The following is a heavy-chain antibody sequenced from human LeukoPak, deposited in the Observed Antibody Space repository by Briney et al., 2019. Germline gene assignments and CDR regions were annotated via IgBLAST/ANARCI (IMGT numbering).Heavy chain of an antibody. V-gene: IGHV4-34*01. J-gene: IGHJ4*02. Sequence: SETLSLTCAVYGGSFSGYYWSWIRQPPGKGLEWIGEINHSGSTNYNPSLKGRVTISVDTSKNQFSLKLSSVTAADTAVYYCARGTIQLWVDYWGQGTLVTVSS. CDR2: INHSGST. CDR1: GGSFSGYY. CDR3: ARGTIQLWVDY. D-gene: IGHD5-18*01.